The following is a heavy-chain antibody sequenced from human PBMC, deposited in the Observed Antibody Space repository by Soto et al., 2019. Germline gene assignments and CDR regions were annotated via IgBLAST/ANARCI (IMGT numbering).Heavy chain of an antibody. J-gene: IGHJ2*01. V-gene: IGHV4-39*01. CDR1: GGSISSSSYY. Sequence: PSETLSLTCTVSGGSISSSSYYWGWIRQPPGKGQEWIGSIYYSGSTYYNQSLKRRVTISVDTSKNKFTQKMSSVTAAETAMYFCACVTYVWGSYPNWYFDLWGRGTLVTVSS. D-gene: IGHD3-16*02. CDR3: ACVTYVWGSYPNWYFDL. CDR2: IYYSGST.